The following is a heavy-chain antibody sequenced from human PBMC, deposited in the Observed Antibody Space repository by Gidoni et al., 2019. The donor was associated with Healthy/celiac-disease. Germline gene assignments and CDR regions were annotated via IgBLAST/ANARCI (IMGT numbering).Heavy chain of an antibody. CDR1: GGSFSGYY. D-gene: IGHD3-10*01. V-gene: IGHV4-34*01. J-gene: IGHJ5*02. CDR2: INHSGST. CDR3: AKCRKTMVRGVIIPGWFDP. Sequence: QVQLQQWGAGLLKPSETLSLPCAVYGGSFSGYYWSWIRQPPGKGLEWIGEINHSGSTNYNPSLKSRVTISVDTSKNQFSLKLSSVTAADTAVYYCAKCRKTMVRGVIIPGWFDPWGQGTLVTVSS.